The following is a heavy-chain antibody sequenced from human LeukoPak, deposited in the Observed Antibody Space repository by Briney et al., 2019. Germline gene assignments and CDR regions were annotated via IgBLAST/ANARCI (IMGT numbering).Heavy chain of an antibody. V-gene: IGHV1-46*01. Sequence: GASVKVSCKASGYTFTSYYMHWVRQAPGQGLEWMGIINPSGGSTSYAQKFQGRVTMTRDTSTSTVYMELSSLRSEDTAVYYRARAGIVVVPAAPFDPWGQGTLVTVSS. CDR1: GYTFTSYY. CDR2: INPSGGST. J-gene: IGHJ5*02. D-gene: IGHD2-2*01. CDR3: ARAGIVVVPAAPFDP.